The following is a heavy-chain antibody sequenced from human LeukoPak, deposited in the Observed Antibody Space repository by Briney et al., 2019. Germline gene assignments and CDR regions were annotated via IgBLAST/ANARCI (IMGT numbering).Heavy chain of an antibody. D-gene: IGHD3-9*01. V-gene: IGHV4-59*01. CDR1: GGSISSYY. J-gene: IGHJ3*02. Sequence: SETLSLTCTVSGGSISSYYWSWIRKAPGKELEWIGYIYYSGSTNYNPSLKSRVTISVDTSMNQFSLKLSSVTAADTAVYYCARVSQYYDILTGYYNKAFDIWGQGTMVTVSS. CDR3: ARVSQYYDILTGYYNKAFDI. CDR2: IYYSGST.